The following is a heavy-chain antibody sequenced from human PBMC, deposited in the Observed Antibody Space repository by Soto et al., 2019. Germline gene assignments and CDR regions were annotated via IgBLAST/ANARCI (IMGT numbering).Heavy chain of an antibody. CDR1: GFTFSSYG. D-gene: IGHD2-15*01. CDR2: ISYDGSNK. J-gene: IGHJ4*02. V-gene: IGHV3-30*18. Sequence: GGSLRLSCAASGFTFSSYGMHWVRQAPGKGLEWVAVISYDGSNKYYADSVKGRFTISRDNSKNTLYLQVNSLRAEDTAVYYCAKPLGPGSVVVVAATDYWGQGTLDTVSS. CDR3: AKPLGPGSVVVVAATDY.